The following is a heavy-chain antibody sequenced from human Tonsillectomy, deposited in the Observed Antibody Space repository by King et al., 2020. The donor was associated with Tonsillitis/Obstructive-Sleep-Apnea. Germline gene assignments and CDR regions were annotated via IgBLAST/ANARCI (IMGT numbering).Heavy chain of an antibody. D-gene: IGHD3-3*01. V-gene: IGHV3-15*07. Sequence: VQLVESGGGLVKPGGSLRLSCAASGFTFSNAWMNWVRQAPGKGLEWVGRIKSKTDGGTTDYAAPVKGRFTISRDDSKNTLYLQMNSLKTEDTAVYYCTPRSGSRSYYDFWSGYYTGDYWGQGTLVTVSS. CDR1: GFTFSNAW. CDR2: IKSKTDGGTT. J-gene: IGHJ4*02. CDR3: TPRSGSRSYYDFWSGYYTGDY.